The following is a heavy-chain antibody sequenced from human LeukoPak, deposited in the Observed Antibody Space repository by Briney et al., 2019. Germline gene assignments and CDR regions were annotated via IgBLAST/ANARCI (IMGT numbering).Heavy chain of an antibody. D-gene: IGHD3-10*01. J-gene: IGHJ3*02. CDR3: ARDHFRLLWFGEPGAFDI. CDR1: GYTFTGYY. Sequence: ASVKVSCKASGYTFTGYYMHWVRQAPGQGLEWMGWINPNSGGTSYAQKFQGRVTMTRDTSISTAYMELSRLRSDDTAVYYCARDHFRLLWFGEPGAFDIWGQGTMVTVSS. V-gene: IGHV1-2*02. CDR2: INPNSGGT.